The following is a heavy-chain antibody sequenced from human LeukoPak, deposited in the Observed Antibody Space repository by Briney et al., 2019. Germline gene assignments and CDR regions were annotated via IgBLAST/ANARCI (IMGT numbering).Heavy chain of an antibody. Sequence: ASVKVSCKASGYTFTGYYMHWVRQAPGQGLEWMGRINPNSGGTNYTQKFQGRVTMTRDTSISTAYMELSRLRSDDTAVYYCARFQVAYYDPSGFDPWGQGSLVTVSS. CDR3: ARFQVAYYDPSGFDP. V-gene: IGHV1-2*06. D-gene: IGHD3-3*01. CDR2: INPNSGGT. J-gene: IGHJ5*02. CDR1: GYTFTGYY.